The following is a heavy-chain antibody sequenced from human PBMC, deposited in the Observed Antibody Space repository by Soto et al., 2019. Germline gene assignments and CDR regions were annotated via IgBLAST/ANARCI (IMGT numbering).Heavy chain of an antibody. D-gene: IGHD3-10*01. Sequence: ASVKVSCKASGCTFASYGISWLRQAPGQGLEWMGWINPNSGGTNYAQKFQGWVTMTRDTSISTAYMELSRLRSDDTAVYYCARDREATMVRGVDDAFDIWGQGTMVTVSS. J-gene: IGHJ3*02. CDR2: INPNSGGT. CDR1: GCTFASYG. V-gene: IGHV1-2*04. CDR3: ARDREATMVRGVDDAFDI.